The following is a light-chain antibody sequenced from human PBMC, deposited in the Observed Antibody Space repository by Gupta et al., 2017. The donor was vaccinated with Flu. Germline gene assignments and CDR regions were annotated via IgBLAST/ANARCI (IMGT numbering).Light chain of an antibody. CDR2: DDT. V-gene: IGLV3-21*02. CDR1: NIGSRS. Sequence: SYVLTQPPSLSVAPGQTARLTCGVDNIGSRSVHWYQQRPGQAPILVVYDDTDRPSGISERFYGDVSANTATPTITRVEWGEDDDDYCQLWGGDNSGFGGGTKLTVL. J-gene: IGLJ3*02. CDR3: QLWGGDNSG.